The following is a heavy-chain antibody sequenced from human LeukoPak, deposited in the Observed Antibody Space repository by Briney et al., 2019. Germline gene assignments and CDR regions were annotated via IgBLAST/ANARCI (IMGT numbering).Heavy chain of an antibody. CDR1: GGSISSSNYY. J-gene: IGHJ4*02. CDR2: IYYSGST. D-gene: IGHD3-9*01. V-gene: IGHV4-39*01. CDR3: ARTSKLRYFDYFADFDY. Sequence: SETLSLTCTVSGGSISSSNYYWGWIRQPPGKGLEWIRSIYYSGSTYYNPSLKSRVTISVDTSKNQFSLKLSSVTAADTAVYYCARTSKLRYFDYFADFDYWGQGTLVTVSS.